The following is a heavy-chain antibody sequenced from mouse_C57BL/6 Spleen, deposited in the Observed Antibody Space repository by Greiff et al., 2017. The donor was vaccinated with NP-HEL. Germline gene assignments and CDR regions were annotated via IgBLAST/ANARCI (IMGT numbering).Heavy chain of an antibody. CDR2: IRNKANGYTT. D-gene: IGHD1-1*01. Sequence: EVMLVESGGGLVQPGGSLSLSCAASGFTFTDYYMSWVRQPPGKALEWLGFIRNKANGYTTEYSASVKGRFTISRDNSQSILYLQMNALRAEDSATYYCARYEGSSRYAMDYWGQGTSVTVSS. J-gene: IGHJ4*01. CDR1: GFTFTDYY. V-gene: IGHV7-3*01. CDR3: ARYEGSSRYAMDY.